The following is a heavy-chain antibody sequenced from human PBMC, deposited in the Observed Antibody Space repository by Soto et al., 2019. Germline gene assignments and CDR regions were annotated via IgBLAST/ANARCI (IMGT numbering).Heavy chain of an antibody. D-gene: IGHD3-10*01. V-gene: IGHV5-51*01. CDR1: GYSFTSYW. J-gene: IGHJ6*02. CDR3: ARHVFHGSGSYYADYSAMDV. CDR2: IYPGDSDI. Sequence: PGESLKISCKGSGYSFTSYWIGWVRQMPGKGLEWMGIIYPGDSDIKYSPSFQGQVTISADKSIRTAYLLWSSLEASDTAMYYCARHVFHGSGSYYADYSAMDVWGQGTTVTVSS.